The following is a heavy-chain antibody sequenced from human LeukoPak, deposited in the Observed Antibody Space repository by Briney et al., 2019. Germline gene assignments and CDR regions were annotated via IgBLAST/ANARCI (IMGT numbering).Heavy chain of an antibody. CDR3: ARAGRDGKEDAFDI. Sequence: ASVKVSCKASGYTFTSFDINWVRQATGQGLEWMGWMNPNSGNTGYAQQFQGRVTMTRNTSISTAYMELSSLRSEDTAVYYCARAGRDGKEDAFDIWGQGTMVSVSS. CDR2: MNPNSGNT. V-gene: IGHV1-8*01. CDR1: GYTFTSFD. J-gene: IGHJ3*02. D-gene: IGHD5-24*01.